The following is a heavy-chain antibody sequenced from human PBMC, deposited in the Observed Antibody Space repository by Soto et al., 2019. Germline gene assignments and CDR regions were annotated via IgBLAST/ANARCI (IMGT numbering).Heavy chain of an antibody. CDR1: GYTFTGYY. CDR3: ASRKGDYYDSPGYHYYFDY. J-gene: IGHJ4*02. V-gene: IGHV1-2*02. D-gene: IGHD3-22*01. CDR2: INPNSGGT. Sequence: ASVKVSCKASGYTFTGYYMHWVRQAPGQGLEWMGWINPNSGGTKSAQKFQGRLTMTRDTSISTAYMELSRLRSDDTAVYYCASRKGDYYDSPGYHYYFDYWGQGTLVTVSS.